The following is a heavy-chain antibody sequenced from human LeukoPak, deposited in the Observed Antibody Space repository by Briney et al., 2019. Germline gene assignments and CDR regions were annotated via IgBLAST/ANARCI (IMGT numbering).Heavy chain of an antibody. CDR3: ARDRGVVGAIPWYFDL. CDR2: MSYDGGNK. J-gene: IGHJ2*01. D-gene: IGHD1-26*01. Sequence: GGSLRLSCVASGFTFSTYTMHWVRQAPGKGLEWGTVMSYDGGNKFYADSVKGRFTISRDNSKNTLHLQMDSLRAEDTAVYYCARDRGVVGAIPWYFDLWGRGTLVTVSS. V-gene: IGHV3-30*04. CDR1: GFTFSTYT.